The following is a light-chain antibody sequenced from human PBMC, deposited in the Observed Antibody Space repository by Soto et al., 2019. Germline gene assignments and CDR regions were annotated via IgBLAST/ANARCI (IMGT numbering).Light chain of an antibody. V-gene: IGLV2-14*03. CDR2: DVT. CDR3: SSYTNTDTML. J-gene: IGLJ3*02. CDR1: SSDVGGYDH. Sequence: QSALTQPASVSGSPGQSITISCTGTSSDVGGYDHVSWYQQHPGKAPKLIIFDVTVRPSGISPRFSGSKSDNKAALAVSGLQPEDEADDYCSSYTNTDTMLFGGGTKLTVL.